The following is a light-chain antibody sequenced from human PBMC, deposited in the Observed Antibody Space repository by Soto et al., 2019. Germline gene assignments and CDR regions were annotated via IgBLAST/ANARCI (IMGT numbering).Light chain of an antibody. CDR3: QQRSNWPPLT. V-gene: IGKV3-11*01. CDR1: QSVSSY. CDR2: DAS. J-gene: IGKJ4*01. Sequence: EIVLTQSPATLSLSPGERATLSCRASQSVSSYLAWYQQKPGQAPRLLIYDASNRATGIPARFSGSGSGTDVTLTISSLETEDFAVYYCQQRSNWPPLTFGGGTKVEIK.